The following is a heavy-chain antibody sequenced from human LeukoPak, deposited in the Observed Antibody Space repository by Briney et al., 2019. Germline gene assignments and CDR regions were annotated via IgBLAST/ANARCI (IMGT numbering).Heavy chain of an antibody. CDR2: INHSGTT. J-gene: IGHJ4*02. D-gene: IGHD3-22*01. CDR1: GFTFTTYW. V-gene: IGHV4-34*01. CDR3: ARGGSSGYYHNTLDY. Sequence: GSLRLSCAASGFTFTTYWMGWVRQAPGKGLERIGEINHSGTTNYNPSLKSRVTISVDTSKNQFSLKLSSVTAADTAVYYCARGGSSGYYHNTLDYWGQGTLVTVSS.